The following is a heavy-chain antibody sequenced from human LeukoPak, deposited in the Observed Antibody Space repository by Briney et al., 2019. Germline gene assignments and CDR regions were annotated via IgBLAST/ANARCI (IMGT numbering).Heavy chain of an antibody. CDR3: ARRSSAFDP. CDR1: GYSISSGYY. CDR2: IYHSGST. V-gene: IGHV4-38-2*01. Sequence: SETLSLTCAVSGYSISSGYYWGWIRQPPGKGLEWIGSIYHSGSTYYNPSLKSRVTISVDTSKNQFSLKLSSVTAADTAVYYCARRSSAFDPWGQGTLVTVSS. D-gene: IGHD3-3*01. J-gene: IGHJ5*02.